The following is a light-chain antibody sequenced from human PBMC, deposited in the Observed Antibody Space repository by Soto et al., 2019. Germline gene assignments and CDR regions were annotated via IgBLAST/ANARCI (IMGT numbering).Light chain of an antibody. Sequence: QSVLTQPASVSGSPGQSITISCTGTSSDVGGYNYVSWYQQHPGKAPKLMIYDVSNRPSGVSNRFSGSKSGNTASLTISGLQAEDEADYYCSSYTSSCTLGAVFGGGTQLTVL. J-gene: IGLJ7*01. CDR1: SSDVGGYNY. V-gene: IGLV2-14*01. CDR2: DVS. CDR3: SSYTSSCTLGAV.